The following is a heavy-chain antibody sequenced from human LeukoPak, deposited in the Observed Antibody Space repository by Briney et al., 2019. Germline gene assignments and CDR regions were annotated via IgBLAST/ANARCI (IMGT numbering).Heavy chain of an antibody. V-gene: IGHV3-11*01. Sequence: GGSLRLSCAASGFTFSDYYMSWIRQAPGKGLDGVSYISHSGRTMYYADSVKGRFTISRDNAKNSLYLQMNSLRAGDTAVYYCARDSIVRGNIGNDMDVWGKGTTVTVSS. J-gene: IGHJ6*03. CDR3: ARDSIVRGNIGNDMDV. CDR1: GFTFSDYY. CDR2: ISHSGRTM. D-gene: IGHD2-8*01.